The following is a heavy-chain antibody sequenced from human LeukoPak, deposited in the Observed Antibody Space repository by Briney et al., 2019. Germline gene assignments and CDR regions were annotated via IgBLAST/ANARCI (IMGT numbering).Heavy chain of an antibody. CDR2: IYYSGST. CDR1: GGSISSYY. Sequence: SETLSLTCTVSGGSISSYYWSWIRQPPGKGLEWIGYIYYSGSTNHNPSLKSRVTISVDTSKNQFSLKLSSVTAADTAVYYCARDRDYGDQDWYFDLWGRGTLVTVSS. D-gene: IGHD4-17*01. V-gene: IGHV4-59*01. CDR3: ARDRDYGDQDWYFDL. J-gene: IGHJ2*01.